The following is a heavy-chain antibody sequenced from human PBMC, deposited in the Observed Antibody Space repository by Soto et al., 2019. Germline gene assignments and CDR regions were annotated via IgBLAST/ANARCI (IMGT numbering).Heavy chain of an antibody. CDR3: ARDYHRYSGYDYVDF. D-gene: IGHD5-12*01. CDR1: GFTFSDYY. CDR2: ITSSGSTI. V-gene: IGHV3-11*01. Sequence: PGGSLRLSCAASGFTFSDYYMSWIRQAPGKGLEWVSYITSSGSTIYYADSVKGRFTISRDNAKNSLYLQMNSLRAEDTAMYYCARDYHRYSGYDYVDFWGQGTLVTVSS. J-gene: IGHJ4*02.